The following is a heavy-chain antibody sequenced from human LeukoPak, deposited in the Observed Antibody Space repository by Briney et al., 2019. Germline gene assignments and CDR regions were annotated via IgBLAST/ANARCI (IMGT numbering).Heavy chain of an antibody. CDR1: GYTFTSYA. V-gene: IGHV1-3*01. CDR3: AREVEELPSIAAPRGWFDP. J-gene: IGHJ5*02. CDR2: INAGNGNT. Sequence: GASVKVSCKASGYTFTSYAMHWVRQAPGQRLEWMGWINAGNGNTKYSQKFQGRVTITRDTSASTAYMELSSLRSEDTAVYYCAREVEELPSIAAPRGWFDPWGQGTLVTVSS. D-gene: IGHD6-6*01.